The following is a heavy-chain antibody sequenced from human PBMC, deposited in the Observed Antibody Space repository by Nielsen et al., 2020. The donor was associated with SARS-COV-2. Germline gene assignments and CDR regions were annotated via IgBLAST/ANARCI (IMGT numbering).Heavy chain of an antibody. V-gene: IGHV3-30*18. Sequence: GESLKISCAASGFTFSSYGMHWVRQAPGKGLEWVAVISYDGSNKYYADSVKGRFTISRDNSKNTLYLQMNSLRAEDTAVYYCAKDNEMAGIFDYWGQGTLVTVSS. CDR3: AKDNEMAGIFDY. J-gene: IGHJ4*02. CDR2: ISYDGSNK. CDR1: GFTFSSYG. D-gene: IGHD5-24*01.